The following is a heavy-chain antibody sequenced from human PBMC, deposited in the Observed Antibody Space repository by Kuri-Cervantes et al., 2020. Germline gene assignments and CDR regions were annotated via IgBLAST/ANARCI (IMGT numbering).Heavy chain of an antibody. CDR2: IYSGGST. CDR1: GFTVSSNY. D-gene: IGHD3-22*01. Sequence: GESLKISCAASGFTVSSNYMSWVRQAPGKGLEWVSVIYSGGSTYYADSVKGRFTISRDNSKNTLYLQMNSLRAEDTAVYYCARSSYDSSGYYYLGLDYWGQGTLVTVSS. V-gene: IGHV3-53*05. J-gene: IGHJ4*02. CDR3: ARSSYDSSGYYYLGLDY.